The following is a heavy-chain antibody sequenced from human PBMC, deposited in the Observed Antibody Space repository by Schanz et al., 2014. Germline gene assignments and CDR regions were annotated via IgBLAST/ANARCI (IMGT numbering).Heavy chain of an antibody. Sequence: EVQLVESGGGLVQPGGSLRLSCAASGFSISDHTMRWDRQAPGKGLEPVSVTYLGGNTDYADSVKGRFSISRDNSKNTLYLQMNSLRPEDTAVYYCAKEDRNHNSDYVYWGQGTLVTVSS. CDR1: GFSISDHT. CDR3: AKEDRNHNSDYVY. CDR2: TYLGGNT. D-gene: IGHD3-22*01. J-gene: IGHJ4*02. V-gene: IGHV3-66*02.